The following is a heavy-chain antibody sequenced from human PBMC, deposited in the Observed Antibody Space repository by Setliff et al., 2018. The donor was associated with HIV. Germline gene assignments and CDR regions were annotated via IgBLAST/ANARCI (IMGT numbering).Heavy chain of an antibody. CDR3: ARRIDDSGSFPDKNWFDT. V-gene: IGHV4-31*03. Sequence: SCTVSGGSISSGYYYWSWIRQHPGKGLEWIGYIYYSGNPFYNPSLRGRVTISLDTSKNQFSLKLSSVTAADTAVYYCARRIDDSGSFPDKNWFDTWGQGSLVTVSS. J-gene: IGHJ5*02. D-gene: IGHD3-10*01. CDR1: GGSISSGYYY. CDR2: IYYSGNP.